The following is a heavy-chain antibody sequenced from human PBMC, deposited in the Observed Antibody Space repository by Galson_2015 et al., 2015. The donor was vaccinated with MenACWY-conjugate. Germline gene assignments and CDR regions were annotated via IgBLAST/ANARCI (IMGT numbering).Heavy chain of an antibody. V-gene: IGHV3-23*01. J-gene: IGHJ4*02. CDR2: IGNSGGST. Sequence: SLRLSCAASGFIFSSYSMNWVRQAPGKGLEWVSVIGNSGGSTSYADSVKGRFTISRDNSKNTLYLQMNSLRAEDTAVYYCAKGVWGTFDYWGQGTLVTVSS. D-gene: IGHD3-16*01. CDR1: GFIFSSYS. CDR3: AKGVWGTFDY.